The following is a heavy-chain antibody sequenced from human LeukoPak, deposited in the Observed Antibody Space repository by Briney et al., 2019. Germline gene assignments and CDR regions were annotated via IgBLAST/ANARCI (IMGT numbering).Heavy chain of an antibody. V-gene: IGHV3-66*01. Sequence: GGSLRLSCAASGFTVSSNYMSWVRQAPGKGLEWVSVIYSGGSTYYADSVKGRSTISRDNSKNTLYLQMNSLRAEDTAVYYCAREISKSFQHWGQGTLVTVSS. CDR2: IYSGGST. CDR1: GFTVSSNY. J-gene: IGHJ1*01. CDR3: AREISKSFQH.